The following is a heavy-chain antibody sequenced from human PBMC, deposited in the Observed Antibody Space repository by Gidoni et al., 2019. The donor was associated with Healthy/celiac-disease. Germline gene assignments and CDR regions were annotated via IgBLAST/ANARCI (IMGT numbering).Heavy chain of an antibody. CDR1: GFTFSSYS. CDR2: ISSSSSYI. D-gene: IGHD3-22*01. V-gene: IGHV3-21*01. Sequence: EVQLVESGGGLVKPGGSLRLSCAASGFTFSSYSMNWVRQAPGKGLEWVSSISSSSSYIYYADSVKGRFTISRDNAKNSLYLQMNSLRAEDTAVYYCARASKGMNSSGYSNNYAFDIWGQGTMVTVSS. J-gene: IGHJ3*02. CDR3: ARASKGMNSSGYSNNYAFDI.